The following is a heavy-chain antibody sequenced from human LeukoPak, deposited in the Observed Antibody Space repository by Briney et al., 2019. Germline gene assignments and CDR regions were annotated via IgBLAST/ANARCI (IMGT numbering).Heavy chain of an antibody. CDR1: GYSFANYC. J-gene: IGHJ6*02. V-gene: IGHV1-18*04. D-gene: IGHD3-9*01. CDR2: VNPYNGQT. CDR3: ARAAQGRYFDWLLSYGMDV. Sequence: ASVKLSCKASGYSFANYCGTWVRQAPGQGLEWMGWVNPYNGQTKYAQKVQGRITMDTDTSTNTAYMELQSLTSDDTAVYYCARAAQGRYFDWLLSYGMDVWGQGTTVTV.